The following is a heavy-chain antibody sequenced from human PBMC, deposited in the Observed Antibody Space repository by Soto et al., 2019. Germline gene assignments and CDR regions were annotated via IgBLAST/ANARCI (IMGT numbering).Heavy chain of an antibody. D-gene: IGHD3-3*01. V-gene: IGHV1-69*13. J-gene: IGHJ6*02. CDR1: GGTFSSYA. CDR2: IIPIFGTA. Sequence: SVKVSCKASGGTFSSYAISWVRQAPGQGLEWMGGIIPIFGTANYAQKFQGRVTITADESTSTAYMELSSLRSEDAAVYYCARAIFGVEDYYYGMDVWGQGTTVTVSS. CDR3: ARAIFGVEDYYYGMDV.